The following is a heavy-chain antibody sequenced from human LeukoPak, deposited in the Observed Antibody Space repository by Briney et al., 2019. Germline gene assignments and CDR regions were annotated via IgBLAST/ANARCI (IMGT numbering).Heavy chain of an antibody. J-gene: IGHJ2*01. CDR2: SYYSGST. Sequence: PSETLSLTCTVSSGSISSSSYYWGWIRQPPGKGLEWIGSSYYSGSTYYNPSLKSRVTISVDTSKNQFSLKLSSVTAADTAVYFCARLVTINTVTTARYWYFDLWGRGTLVPVSS. D-gene: IGHD4-17*01. CDR1: SGSISSSSYY. CDR3: ARLVTINTVTTARYWYFDL. V-gene: IGHV4-39*01.